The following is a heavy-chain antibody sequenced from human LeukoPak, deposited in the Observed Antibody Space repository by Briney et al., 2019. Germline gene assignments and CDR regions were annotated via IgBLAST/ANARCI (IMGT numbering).Heavy chain of an antibody. D-gene: IGHD5-18*01. J-gene: IGHJ6*03. CDR3: ARTTEGGYTYGYFYYYYMDV. CDR1: GGSISTYY. CDR2: IYYSGTT. V-gene: IGHV4-59*01. Sequence: SETLSLTCTVSGGSISTYYWNWIRQPPGKGLEWIGYIYYSGTTNYNPSLNSRVTISVDTSKNQFSLKLSSVTAADTAVYYCARTTEGGYTYGYFYYYYMDVWGKGTTVTISS.